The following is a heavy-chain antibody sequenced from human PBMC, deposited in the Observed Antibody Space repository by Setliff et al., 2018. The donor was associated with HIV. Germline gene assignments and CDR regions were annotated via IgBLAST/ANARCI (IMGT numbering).Heavy chain of an antibody. CDR1: SASITSHY. Sequence: SETLSLTCTVSSASITSHYWSWIRQPPGKGLEWIGYIYYSGSTNYNPSLKSRVTISVATSKNQFSLKLNSVTTADTAVYYCARSRTSSGYYGVTGYGMDVWGQGTTVTVSS. CDR2: IYYSGST. CDR3: ARSRTSSGYYGVTGYGMDV. V-gene: IGHV4-59*11. D-gene: IGHD3-22*01. J-gene: IGHJ6*02.